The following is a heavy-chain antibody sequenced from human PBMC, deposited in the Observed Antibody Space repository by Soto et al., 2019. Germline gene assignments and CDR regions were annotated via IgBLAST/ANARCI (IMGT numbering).Heavy chain of an antibody. V-gene: IGHV4-30-4*01. CDR2: IYYSGST. D-gene: IGHD4-17*01. J-gene: IGHJ4*02. CDR3: ARDKVGDYGDYYFDY. Sequence: SETLSLTCTVSGGPISSGDYYWSWIRQPPGKGLEWIGYIYYSGSTYYNPSLKSRVTISVDTSKNQFSLKLSSVTAADTAVYYCARDKVGDYGDYYFDYWGQGTLVTVSS. CDR1: GGPISSGDYY.